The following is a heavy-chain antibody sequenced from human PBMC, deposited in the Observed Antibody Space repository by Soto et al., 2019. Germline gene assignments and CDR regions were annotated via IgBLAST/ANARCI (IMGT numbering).Heavy chain of an antibody. CDR3: ARDYDSSGDY. D-gene: IGHD3-22*01. V-gene: IGHV4-39*01. CDR2: IYYSGST. Sequence: QLQLQESGPGLVKPSETLSLACTVSGGSISASSYYWGWIRQPPGKGLEWIGSIYYSGSTYYNPSLKSRVTISVDTSKNQFSLKLSSVTAADTAVYYCARDYDSSGDYWGQGTLVTVSS. J-gene: IGHJ4*02. CDR1: GGSISASSYY.